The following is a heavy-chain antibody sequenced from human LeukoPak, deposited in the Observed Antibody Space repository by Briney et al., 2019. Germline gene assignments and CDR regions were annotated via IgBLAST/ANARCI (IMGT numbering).Heavy chain of an antibody. J-gene: IGHJ2*01. CDR1: GFTFSSYG. V-gene: IGHV3-30*02. CDR3: AKRGDTAMVRNWYFDL. D-gene: IGHD5-18*01. CDR2: IRYDGSNK. Sequence: GGSLRLSCAASGFTFSSYGMHWVRQAPGKGLEWVAFIRYDGSNKYYADSVKGRFTISRDNSKNTLYLQMNSLRAEDTAVYYCAKRGDTAMVRNWYFDLWGRGTLVTVFS.